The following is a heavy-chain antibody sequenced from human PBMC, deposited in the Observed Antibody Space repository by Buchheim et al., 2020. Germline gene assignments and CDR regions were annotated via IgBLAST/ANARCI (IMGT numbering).Heavy chain of an antibody. CDR1: GFTFSSYE. Sequence: EVQLVESGGGLVQPGGSLRLSCAASGFTFSSYEMNWVRQAPGKGLEWVSYISSSGSTIYYADSVKGRFTISRENAKNSLYLQMNSLRAEDTAVYYCARDPRYCSGGSCYPDYWGQGTL. CDR3: ARDPRYCSGGSCYPDY. J-gene: IGHJ4*02. CDR2: ISSSGSTI. D-gene: IGHD2-15*01. V-gene: IGHV3-48*03.